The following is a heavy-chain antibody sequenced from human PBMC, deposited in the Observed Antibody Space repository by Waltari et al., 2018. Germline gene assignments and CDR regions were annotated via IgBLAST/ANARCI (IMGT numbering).Heavy chain of an antibody. J-gene: IGHJ3*02. CDR1: VFTFSSYW. D-gene: IGHD1-26*01. Sequence: EVQLVESGGGLVQPGGSLRLSCAASVFTFSSYWMSWVRQAPGKGLEWVANIKQDGSEKYYVDSVKGRFTISRDNAKNSLYLQMNSLRAEDSAVYYCARDQDQVGATDAFDIWGQGTMVTVSS. V-gene: IGHV3-7*01. CDR2: IKQDGSEK. CDR3: ARDQDQVGATDAFDI.